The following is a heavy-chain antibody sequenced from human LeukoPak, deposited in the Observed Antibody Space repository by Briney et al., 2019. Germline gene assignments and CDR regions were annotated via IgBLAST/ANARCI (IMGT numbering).Heavy chain of an antibody. J-gene: IGHJ4*02. V-gene: IGHV1-18*01. CDR1: GYTFTSYG. D-gene: IGHD6-19*01. CDR2: ISAYNGNT. CDR3: ARDTSSGWYPLDF. Sequence: ASVKVSCKASGYTFTSYGISWVRQAPGQGLEWMGWISAYNGNTNYAQKLQGRVTMTTDTSTSTAYMELSSLRSEDTAVYYCARDTSSGWYPLDFWGQGTLVTVSS.